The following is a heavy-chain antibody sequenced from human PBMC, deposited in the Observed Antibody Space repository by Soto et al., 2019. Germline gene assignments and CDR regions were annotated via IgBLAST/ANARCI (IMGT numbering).Heavy chain of an antibody. D-gene: IGHD3-10*01. J-gene: IGHJ4*02. CDR3: VSLNFGSAVQST. CDR1: GFTFSSYW. V-gene: IGHV3-74*01. Sequence: GGSLILSCAASGFTFSSYWMHWVRQAPGKGLVWVSRINSDGSSTSYADSVKGRFTISRDYAKNTLYLQMNSLRAEDTAVYYCVSLNFGSAVQSTWGQGTLVTVSS. CDR2: INSDGSST.